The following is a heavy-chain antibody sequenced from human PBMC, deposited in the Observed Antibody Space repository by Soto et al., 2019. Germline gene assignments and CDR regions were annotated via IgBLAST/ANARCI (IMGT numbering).Heavy chain of an antibody. D-gene: IGHD2-8*01. CDR2: IIGNSGKT. V-gene: IGHV3-23*01. CDR1: GXTFSSYA. Sequence: GSLRLSCTASGXTFSSYAMSWVRQAPGKELEWVSTIIGNSGKTNYAESVNCLFSISRYNSNNTLHLQLYILRAYYTAVYFCAKLGFVLMELYYFHQWGHGTLGTVSS. J-gene: IGHJ4*01. CDR3: AKLGFVLMELYYFHQ.